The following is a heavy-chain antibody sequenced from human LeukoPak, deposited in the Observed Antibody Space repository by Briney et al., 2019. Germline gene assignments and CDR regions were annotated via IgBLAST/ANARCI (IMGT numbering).Heavy chain of an antibody. J-gene: IGHJ6*03. CDR1: GFTFSDYY. D-gene: IGHD5-24*01. Sequence: KAGGSLRLSCAASGFTFSDYYMTWVRQTPGKGLEWVSYISSRAFIIKYADSVMGRFTISRDNAKDLMFLQMDSLRADDTAVYYCARARDGYNSGGYYMDVWGKGTTVTVSS. V-gene: IGHV3-11*04. CDR2: ISSRAFII. CDR3: ARARDGYNSGGYYMDV.